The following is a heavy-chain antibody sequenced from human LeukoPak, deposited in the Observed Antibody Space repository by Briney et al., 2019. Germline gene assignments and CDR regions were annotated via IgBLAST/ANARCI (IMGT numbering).Heavy chain of an antibody. V-gene: IGHV4-34*01. CDR3: ARDYGDPGVFFV. CDR2: INHSGST. CDR1: GGSFSGYY. D-gene: IGHD4-17*01. Sequence: SETLSLTCAVYGGSFSGYYWSWIRQPPGKGLEWIGEINHSGSTYYNPSLKSRVTISVDTSKNQFSLKLSSVTAADTAVYYCARDYGDPGVFFVWGQGTLVTVSS. J-gene: IGHJ4*02.